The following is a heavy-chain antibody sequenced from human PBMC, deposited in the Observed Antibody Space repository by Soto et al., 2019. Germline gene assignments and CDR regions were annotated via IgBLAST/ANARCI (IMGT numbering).Heavy chain of an antibody. D-gene: IGHD6-19*01. J-gene: IGHJ5*02. Sequence: GGTLRLSCAASGFTFSNYRMDWVRQAPGKGLEWVARINEDGSERYYVPSVRGGFTISRDNAKNSLSLQMNSLRADDTAVYYCASLKVSSAWDLWGQGTLVAVSS. CDR2: INEDGSER. V-gene: IGHV3-7*03. CDR1: GFTFSNYR. CDR3: ASLKVSSAWDL.